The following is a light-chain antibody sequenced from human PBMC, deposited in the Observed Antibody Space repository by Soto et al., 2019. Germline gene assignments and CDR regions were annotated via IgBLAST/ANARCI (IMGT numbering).Light chain of an antibody. V-gene: IGLV2-14*01. CDR2: DVS. CDR3: SSYTASRTYV. CDR1: NSDVGAYNY. J-gene: IGLJ1*01. Sequence: QSALTQPASVSGSPGQSITISCTGTNSDVGAYNYVSWYQHHPGEAPKIIIYDVSDRPSGVSNRLSGSKSGNTASLTISGLQAEDEADYYCSSYTASRTYVFGTGTKVTVL.